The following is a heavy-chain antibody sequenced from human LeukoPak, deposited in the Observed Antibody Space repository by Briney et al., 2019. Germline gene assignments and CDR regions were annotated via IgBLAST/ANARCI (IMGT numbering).Heavy chain of an antibody. CDR1: GGSISSSSYS. J-gene: IGHJ4*02. V-gene: IGHV4-39*01. CDR3: ERRRIVSTIDH. CDR2: IYYGGNT. D-gene: IGHD5/OR15-5a*01. Sequence: SETLSLTCTVSGGSISSSSYSWAWIRQPPGRGLEWIGSIYYGGNTYYNPSLKSRITVSVDTSKNQFSLKLSSVTASDTAVYYCERRRIVSTIDHWGQGTLVTVSS.